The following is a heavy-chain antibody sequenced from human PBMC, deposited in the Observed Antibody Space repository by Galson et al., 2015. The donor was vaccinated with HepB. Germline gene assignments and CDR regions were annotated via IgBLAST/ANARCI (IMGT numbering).Heavy chain of an antibody. J-gene: IGHJ4*02. Sequence: SLRLSCAASGFTFSSYAMHWVRQAPGKGLEWVAVISYDGSNKYYADSVKGRFTISRDNSKNTLYLQMNCLRAEDTAVYYCARDLRLEWELPDYWGQGTLVTVSS. D-gene: IGHD1-26*01. V-gene: IGHV3-30-3*01. CDR3: ARDLRLEWELPDY. CDR1: GFTFSSYA. CDR2: ISYDGSNK.